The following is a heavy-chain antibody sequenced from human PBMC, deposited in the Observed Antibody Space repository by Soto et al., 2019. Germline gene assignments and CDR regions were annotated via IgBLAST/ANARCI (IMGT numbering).Heavy chain of an antibody. V-gene: IGHV4-34*01. CDR3: ARALYYYYGMDV. Sequence: QVQLQQWGAGLLKPSETLSLTCAVYGGSFSGYYWSWIRQPPGKGLEWIGEINHSGSTNYNPSLKSRVTISVDTSKTQFSLKLSSVTAADTAVYYCARALYYYYGMDVWGQGTTVTVSS. CDR1: GGSFSGYY. J-gene: IGHJ6*02. CDR2: INHSGST.